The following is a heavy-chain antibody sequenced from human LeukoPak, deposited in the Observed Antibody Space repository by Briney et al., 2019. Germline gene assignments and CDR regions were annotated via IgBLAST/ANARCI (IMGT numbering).Heavy chain of an antibody. D-gene: IGHD3-10*01. CDR3: ARPLMYYYGSETYFWFDP. J-gene: IGHJ5*02. Sequence: GGSLRLSCAASGFTFTTYWMGWVRQAPGKGLEWVANIKQDGTEKYYVDSVKGRFTISRDNAKNSLSLQMNNLRAEDTAVYYCARPLMYYYGSETYFWFDPWGQGTLVTVSS. V-gene: IGHV3-7*01. CDR2: IKQDGTEK. CDR1: GFTFTTYW.